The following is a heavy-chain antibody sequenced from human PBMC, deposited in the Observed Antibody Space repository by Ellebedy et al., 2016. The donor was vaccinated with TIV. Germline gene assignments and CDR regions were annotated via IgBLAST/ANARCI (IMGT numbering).Heavy chain of an antibody. CDR2: IIPIFGTA. V-gene: IGHV1-69*13. D-gene: IGHD6-13*01. CDR3: AREPGIADSSAFDI. CDR1: GGTFSSYA. J-gene: IGHJ3*02. Sequence: AASVKVSCKASGGTFSSYAISWVRQAPGQGLEWMGGIIPIFGTANYAQKFQGRVTITADESTSTAYMELSSLRSEDTAVYYCAREPGIADSSAFDIWGQGTMVTVSS.